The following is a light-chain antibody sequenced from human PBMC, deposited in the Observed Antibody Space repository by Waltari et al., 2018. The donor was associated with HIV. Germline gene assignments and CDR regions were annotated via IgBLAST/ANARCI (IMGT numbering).Light chain of an antibody. V-gene: IGLV1-51*01. Sequence: QSVLTQPPSVSAAPGQTVSISCSGFSPNIANTFVPRYHQLPGKAPKLLIFDNNKRPSGIPDRVSASKSGTSATLAITGLQTGDEGDYYCGTWDNSLKTVVFGGGTKVTVL. CDR2: DNN. CDR3: GTWDNSLKTVV. CDR1: SPNIANTF. J-gene: IGLJ2*01.